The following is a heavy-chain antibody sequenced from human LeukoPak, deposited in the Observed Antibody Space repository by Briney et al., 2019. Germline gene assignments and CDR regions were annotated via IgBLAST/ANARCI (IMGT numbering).Heavy chain of an antibody. CDR1: GFTFSSYA. CDR2: ISNSDYST. Sequence: GGSLRLSCAASGFTFSSYAMSWVRQAPGKGLEWVSTISNSDYSTYYADSVKGRFTISRANSENTLYLQMNNLRAEDTAVYYCAKATGYLLWDQGTLVTVSS. J-gene: IGHJ4*02. D-gene: IGHD1-14*01. V-gene: IGHV3-23*01. CDR3: AKATGYLL.